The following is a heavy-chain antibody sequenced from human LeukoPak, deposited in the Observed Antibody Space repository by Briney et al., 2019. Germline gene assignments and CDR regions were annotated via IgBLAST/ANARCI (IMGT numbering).Heavy chain of an antibody. D-gene: IGHD5-12*01. V-gene: IGHV3-23*01. CDR3: AKGGEGSYYYYGMDV. CDR1: GFTFSSYA. J-gene: IGHJ6*02. CDR2: ISGSGGST. Sequence: GGSLRLSCASSGFTFSSYAMSWVRQAPGKGLEWVSAISGSGGSTYYADSVKGRFTISRDNSKNTLYLQMNTLRAEDTAAFYCAKGGEGSYYYYGMDVWGQGTTVTVSS.